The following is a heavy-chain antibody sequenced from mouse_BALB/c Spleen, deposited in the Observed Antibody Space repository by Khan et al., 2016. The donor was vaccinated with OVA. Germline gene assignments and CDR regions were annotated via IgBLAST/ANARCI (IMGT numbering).Heavy chain of an antibody. J-gene: IGHJ2*01. CDR3: ARWWQWVRREGGNSDY. CDR2: ISIYYDNT. D-gene: IGHD2-2*01. Sequence: QVQLKESGPVLVRPGESVKISCKGSGYIFTDYAMHWVQQSHAKSLVWIGVISIYYDNTNYNQKFKGTATMTVDKSFRPAYMALASLHSAASAIYYGARWWQWVRREGGNSDYWGQGTTLTVSS. CDR1: GYIFTDYA. V-gene: IGHV1S137*01.